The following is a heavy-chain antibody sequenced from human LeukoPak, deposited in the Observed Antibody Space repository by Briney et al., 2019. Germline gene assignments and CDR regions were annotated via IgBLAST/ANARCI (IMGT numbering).Heavy chain of an antibody. Sequence: SETLSLTCTVSGYSISSGYYWGWIRQPPGKGLEWIGSIYHSGGTYYNPSLKSRVTISVDTSNNQFSLRLSSVTAADTAVYYCARAGLYSGSGLDYWGQGTLVTVSS. V-gene: IGHV4-38-2*02. CDR2: IYHSGGT. CDR3: ARAGLYSGSGLDY. CDR1: GYSISSGYY. D-gene: IGHD5-12*01. J-gene: IGHJ4*02.